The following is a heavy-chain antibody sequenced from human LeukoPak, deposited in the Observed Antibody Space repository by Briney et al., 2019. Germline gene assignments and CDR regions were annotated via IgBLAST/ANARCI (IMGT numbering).Heavy chain of an antibody. CDR3: AAGLLEWLSQAFDI. CDR2: HYYSGST. V-gene: IGHV4-59*12. J-gene: IGHJ3*02. D-gene: IGHD3-3*01. CDR1: GGSFNSYF. Sequence: NPSETLSLTCTVSGGSFNSYFWTWIRQPPGKGLEWIGYHYYSGSTNYNPSLQSRVTISVDSSKNQFSLRLSSVTAADTAVYYCAAGLLEWLSQAFDIWGQGTMVTVSS.